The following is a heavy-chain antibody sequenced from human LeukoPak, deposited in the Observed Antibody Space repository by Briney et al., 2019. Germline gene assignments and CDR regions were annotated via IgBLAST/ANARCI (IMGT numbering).Heavy chain of an antibody. J-gene: IGHJ4*02. CDR2: MSASGGTT. D-gene: IGHD1-26*01. Sequence: GGSLRLSCAASGFTFSSYGMSWVRQAPGEGLEWVSIMSASGGTTFYADSVKGRFTISRDSSKNTLYLQMNSLGADDTAVYYCAKGGSGSYYGFDYWGQGTLVTVSS. V-gene: IGHV3-23*01. CDR3: AKGGSGSYYGFDY. CDR1: GFTFSSYG.